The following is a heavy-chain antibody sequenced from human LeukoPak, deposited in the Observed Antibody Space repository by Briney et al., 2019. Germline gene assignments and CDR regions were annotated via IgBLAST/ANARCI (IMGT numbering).Heavy chain of an antibody. CDR3: ARGVPATVFDY. CDR1: GGSFSGYY. Sequence: SETLSLTCAVYGGSFSGYYWSWIRQPPGKGLEWIGEINHSGSTNYNPSLKSRVTISVDTSKNQFSLKLSSVTAADTAVYYCARGVPATVFDYWGQGALVTVSS. D-gene: IGHD2-2*01. CDR2: INHSGST. V-gene: IGHV4-34*01. J-gene: IGHJ4*02.